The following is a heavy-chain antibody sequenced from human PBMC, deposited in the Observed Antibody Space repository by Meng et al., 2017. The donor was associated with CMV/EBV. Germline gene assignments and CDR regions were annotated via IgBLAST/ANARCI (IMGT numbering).Heavy chain of an antibody. D-gene: IGHD4-17*01. J-gene: IGHJ6*02. Sequence: SETLSLTCTVSGGSISSYYWSWIRQPPGKGLEWIGYIYYSGSTNYNPSLKSRVTISVDTSKNQFSLKLSSVTAADTAVYYCARDVGGDYRNDYYYYYGIDVWGQGTTVTVSS. V-gene: IGHV4-59*01. CDR3: ARDVGGDYRNDYYYYYGIDV. CDR1: GGSISSYY. CDR2: IYYSGST.